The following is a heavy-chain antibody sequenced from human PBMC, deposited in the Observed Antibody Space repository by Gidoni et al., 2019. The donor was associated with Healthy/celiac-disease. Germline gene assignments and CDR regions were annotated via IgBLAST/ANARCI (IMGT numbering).Heavy chain of an antibody. CDR1: GFTFSSYA. CDR2: ISGSGGST. Sequence: EVQLLESGGGLVQPGGSLRLSCASSGFTFSSYAMSWGRHAPGKGLEWVSAISGSGGSTYYADSVKGRFTISRDNSKNTLYLQMNSLRAEDTAVYYCAKKSEALPPSYYYYYGMDVWGQGTTVTVSS. CDR3: AKKSEALPPSYYYYYGMDV. V-gene: IGHV3-23*01. D-gene: IGHD2-2*01. J-gene: IGHJ6*02.